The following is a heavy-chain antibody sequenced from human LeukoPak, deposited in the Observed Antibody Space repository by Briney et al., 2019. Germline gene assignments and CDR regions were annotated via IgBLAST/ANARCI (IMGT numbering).Heavy chain of an antibody. CDR2: ISSSSSYI. J-gene: IGHJ3*02. D-gene: IGHD5-12*01. V-gene: IGHV3-21*01. CDR3: ARDQVDRGGWLQFAAFDI. CDR1: GFTFSSYS. Sequence: PGGSLRLSCAASGFTFSSYSMNWVRQAPGKGLEWVSSISSSSSYIYYADSVKGRFTISRDNAKNSLYLQMNSLRAEDTAVYYCARDQVDRGGWLQFAAFDIWGQGTMVTVSS.